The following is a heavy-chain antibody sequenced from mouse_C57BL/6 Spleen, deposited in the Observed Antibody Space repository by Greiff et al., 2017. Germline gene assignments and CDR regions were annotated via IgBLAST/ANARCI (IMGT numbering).Heavy chain of an antibody. CDR1: GYAFSSYW. V-gene: IGHV1-80*01. CDR3: AFYDYDGDYYAMDY. D-gene: IGHD2-4*01. CDR2: IYPGDGDT. J-gene: IGHJ4*01. Sequence: QVQLKESGAELVKPGASVKISCKASGYAFSSYWMNWVKQRPGKGLEWIGQIYPGDGDTNYNGKFKGKATLTADKSSSTAYMQLSSLTSEDSAVYFCAFYDYDGDYYAMDYWGQGTSVTVSS.